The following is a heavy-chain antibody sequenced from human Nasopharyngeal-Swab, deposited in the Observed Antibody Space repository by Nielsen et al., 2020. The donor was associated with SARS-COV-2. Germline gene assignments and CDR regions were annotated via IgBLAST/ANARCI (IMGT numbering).Heavy chain of an antibody. Sequence: GGSLRLSCAGSGFTFSRHWITWVRQARGKGLELVAKIKQDGSEKHYLDSVKGRFTISRDNDKNSVSLQMNSLRVEDTGIYYCVRDDYTDYDNFFDPWGQGTQVTVSS. CDR2: IKQDGSEK. CDR3: VRDDYTDYDNFFDP. V-gene: IGHV3-7*01. CDR1: GFTFSRHW. D-gene: IGHD4-11*01. J-gene: IGHJ5*02.